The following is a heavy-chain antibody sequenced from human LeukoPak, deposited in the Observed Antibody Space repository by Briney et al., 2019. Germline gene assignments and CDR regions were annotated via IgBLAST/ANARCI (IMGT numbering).Heavy chain of an antibody. CDR3: ARTVPSGQQFYFDY. V-gene: IGHV4-39*07. D-gene: IGHD3-10*01. Sequence: SETLSLTCTVSGGSISSSSYYWGWIRQPPGKGLEWIGSIYYSGSTYYNPSLKSRVTISVDTSKNQFSLKLSSVTAADTAVYYCARTVPSGQQFYFDYWGQGTLVTVSS. CDR2: IYYSGST. CDR1: GGSISSSSYY. J-gene: IGHJ4*02.